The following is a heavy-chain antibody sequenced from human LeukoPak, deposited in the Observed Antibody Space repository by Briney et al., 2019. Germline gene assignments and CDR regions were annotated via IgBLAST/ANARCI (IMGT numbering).Heavy chain of an antibody. CDR2: ISAYNSNT. CDR3: GRDIGVGSGGGGPRS. D-gene: IGHD3-3*01. CDR1: GSTFSNDG. Sequence: ASVNVSCKAAGSTFSNDGVSWVRPAPGQGHEWMGWISAYNSNTNYAQKLQGSLTITTATSTTTSYMERRRTRSDTTAEYYSGRDIGVGSGGGGPRSWGQGTLVTVSS. J-gene: IGHJ4*02. V-gene: IGHV1-18*01.